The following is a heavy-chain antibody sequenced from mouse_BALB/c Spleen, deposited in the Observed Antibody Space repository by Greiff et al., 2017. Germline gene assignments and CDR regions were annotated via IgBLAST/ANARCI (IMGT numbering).Heavy chain of an antibody. V-gene: IGHV5-6*02. CDR2: ISSGGSYT. Sequence: DVKLVESGGDLVKPGGSLKLSCAASGFTFSSYGMSWVRQTPDKRLEWVATISSGGSYTYYPDSVKGRFTISRDNAKNTLYLQMSSLKSEDTAMYYCARHGGNYERVWFAYWGQGTLVTVSA. J-gene: IGHJ3*01. CDR3: ARHGGNYERVWFAY. D-gene: IGHD2-1*01. CDR1: GFTFSSYG.